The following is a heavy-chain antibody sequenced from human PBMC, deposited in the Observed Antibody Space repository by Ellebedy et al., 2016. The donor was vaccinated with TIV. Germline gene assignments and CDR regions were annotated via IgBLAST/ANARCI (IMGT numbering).Heavy chain of an antibody. V-gene: IGHV5-51*01. CDR3: ARRVVVADAFDI. CDR1: GYSFTSYW. J-gene: IGHJ3*02. Sequence: GGSLRLXCKGSGYSFTSYWIGWVRQMPGKGLEWMGIIYPGDSDTRYSPSFQGQVTISADKSISTAYLQWSSLKASDTAMYYCARRVVVADAFDIWGQGTMVTVSS. D-gene: IGHD3-22*01. CDR2: IYPGDSDT.